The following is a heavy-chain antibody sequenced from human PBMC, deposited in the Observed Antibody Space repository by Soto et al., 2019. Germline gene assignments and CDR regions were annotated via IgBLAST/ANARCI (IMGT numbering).Heavy chain of an antibody. CDR2: ISISAFTI. Sequence: GSLRLACAAPGFTVSDYYMSWLRQSPGRGLEWISHISISAFTIYYADSVKGRFTISRDNAKNSLYLQMNSLRAEDTAVYYCARVNYYDSSGRYDYWGQGTLVTVSS. CDR1: GFTVSDYY. J-gene: IGHJ4*02. V-gene: IGHV3-11*01. CDR3: ARVNYYDSSGRYDY. D-gene: IGHD3-22*01.